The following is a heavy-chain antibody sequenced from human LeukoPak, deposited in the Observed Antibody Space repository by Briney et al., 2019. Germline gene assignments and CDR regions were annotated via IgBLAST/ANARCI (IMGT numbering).Heavy chain of an antibody. CDR3: ARNRRDGYNYFDY. J-gene: IGHJ4*02. V-gene: IGHV3-23*01. CDR1: GFTFSSYA. D-gene: IGHD5-24*01. CDR2: ISGSGGST. Sequence: GGSLRLSCAASGFTFSSYAMSWVRQAPGKGLELVSAISGSGGSTYYADSVKGRFTISRDNSKNTLYLQMNSLRAEDTAVYYCARNRRDGYNYFDYWGQGTLVTVSS.